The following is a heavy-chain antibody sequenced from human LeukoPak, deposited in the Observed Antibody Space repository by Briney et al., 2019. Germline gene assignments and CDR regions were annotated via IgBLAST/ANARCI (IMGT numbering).Heavy chain of an antibody. Sequence: GSLRLSCAASGFTFSSYSMNWVRQAPGKELEWVSSISSSSSYIYYADSVKGRFAISRDNAKNSPYLQMNSLRAEDTAVYYCASLGVAAGYYFDYWGQGTLVTVSS. D-gene: IGHD2-15*01. CDR2: ISSSSSYI. J-gene: IGHJ4*02. CDR1: GFTFSSYS. CDR3: ASLGVAAGYYFDY. V-gene: IGHV3-21*01.